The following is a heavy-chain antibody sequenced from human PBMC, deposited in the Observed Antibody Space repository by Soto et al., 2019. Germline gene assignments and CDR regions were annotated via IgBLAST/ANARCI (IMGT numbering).Heavy chain of an antibody. CDR1: GYSFTTYW. J-gene: IGHJ4*02. V-gene: IGHV5-51*01. CDR3: ARSSSTTSFDY. CDR2: IYPGDSDT. D-gene: IGHD2-2*01. Sequence: GESLKISCKGSGYSFTTYWIGWVRQMPGEGLEWMGIIYPGDSDTKYSPSFQGQVTVSADTSISTAYLQWSSLKASDTAMYYCARSSSTTSFDYWGQGTLVTVSS.